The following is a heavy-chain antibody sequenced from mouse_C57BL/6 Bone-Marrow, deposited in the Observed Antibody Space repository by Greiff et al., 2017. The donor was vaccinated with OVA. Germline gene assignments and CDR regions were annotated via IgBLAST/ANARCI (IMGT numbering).Heavy chain of an antibody. Sequence: VQLKQSGPELVKPGASVKISCKASGYSFTGYYMNWVKQSPEKSLEWIGEINPSTGGTTYNQKFKAKATLTVDKSSSTAYMQLNGLTSEDSAVYYCAINYYAMDYWGQGTSVTVSS. CDR1: GYSFTGYY. CDR2: INPSTGGT. V-gene: IGHV1-42*01. J-gene: IGHJ4*01. CDR3: AINYYAMDY.